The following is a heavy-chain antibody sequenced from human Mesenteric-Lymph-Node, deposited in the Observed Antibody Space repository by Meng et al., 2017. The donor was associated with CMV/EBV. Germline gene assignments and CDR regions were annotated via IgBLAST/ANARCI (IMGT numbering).Heavy chain of an antibody. CDR1: GFSLSTSGVG. J-gene: IGHJ4*02. D-gene: IGHD1-14*01. CDR3: AHRNHGTANY. CDR2: IYWNDDK. Sequence: SGPTLAKPTQTLTLTCTFSGFSLSTSGVGVGWIRQPPGKALEWLALIYWNDDKRYSPSLKSRPTITKDTSKNQVVLTMTNMDPVDIATYYCAHRNHGTANYWGQGTLVTVSS. V-gene: IGHV2-5*01.